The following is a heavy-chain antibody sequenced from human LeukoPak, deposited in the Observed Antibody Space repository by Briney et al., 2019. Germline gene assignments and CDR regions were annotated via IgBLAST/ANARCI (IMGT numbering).Heavy chain of an antibody. V-gene: IGHV3-30*02. CDR1: GFSFSSYG. D-gene: IGHD1/OR15-1a*01. Sequence: PGGSLRLSCAASGFSFSSYGLHWVRQAPGKGLEWMAYIRYDGSKAYHLGSVEGRLPTSKDNHKNTLYLQMSSLTPEDTAVYCCTKNWAHWKNPGEKDDYWGQGSLVSMSS. CDR2: IRYDGSKA. CDR3: TKNWAHWKNPGEKDDY. J-gene: IGHJ4*02.